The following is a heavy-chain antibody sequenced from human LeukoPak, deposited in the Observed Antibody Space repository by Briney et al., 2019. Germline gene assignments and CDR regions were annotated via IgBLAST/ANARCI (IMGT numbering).Heavy chain of an antibody. J-gene: IGHJ3*02. Sequence: ASVKVSCKASGYTFTSYDINWVRQATGQGLEWMGWMNPNSGNTGYAQKFQGRVTITRNTSISTAYMELSSLRAEDTAVYYCARPSEGYSYGPFDAFDIWGQGTMVTVSS. D-gene: IGHD5-18*01. V-gene: IGHV1-8*03. CDR3: ARPSEGYSYGPFDAFDI. CDR1: GYTFTSYD. CDR2: MNPNSGNT.